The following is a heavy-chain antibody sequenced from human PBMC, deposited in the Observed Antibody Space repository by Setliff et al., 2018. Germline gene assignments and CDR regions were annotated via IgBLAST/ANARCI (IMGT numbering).Heavy chain of an antibody. D-gene: IGHD3-10*01. CDR3: ARRWNFGPYGSGIHDAFDM. V-gene: IGHV4-34*01. Sequence: SETLSLTCSVYGESFSNNYWSWIRQPPGKGLEWIGESNHSGNTTNHPSLKSRLTMSVDTSKNQFSLKLTSVTAADTAVYYCARRWNFGPYGSGIHDAFDMWGQGTMVTVSS. J-gene: IGHJ3*02. CDR1: GESFSNNY. CDR2: SNHSGNT.